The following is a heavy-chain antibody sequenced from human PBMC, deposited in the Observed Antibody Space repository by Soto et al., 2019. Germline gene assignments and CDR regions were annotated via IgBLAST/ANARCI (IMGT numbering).Heavy chain of an antibody. V-gene: IGHV4-4*07. D-gene: IGHD4-17*01. CDR1: GGSISSYY. J-gene: IGHJ6*02. Sequence: SETVSLTCTVSGGSISSYYWSWIRQPAGKGLEWIGRIYTSGSTNYNPSLKSRVTMSVDTSKNQFSLKLSSVTAADTAVYYCARDGTVDAYYYYGMDVWGQGTTVTVSS. CDR3: ARDGTVDAYYYYGMDV. CDR2: IYTSGST.